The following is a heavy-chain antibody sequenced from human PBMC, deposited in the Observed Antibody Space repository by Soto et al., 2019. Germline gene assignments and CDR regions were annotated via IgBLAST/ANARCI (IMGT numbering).Heavy chain of an antibody. J-gene: IGHJ6*02. D-gene: IGHD6-19*01. Sequence: VKVSCKASGGTFSSYAISWVRQAPGQGLEWMGGIIPIFGTANYAQKFQGRVTITADESTSTAYMELSSLRSEDTAVYYCARDDGIAVAGTRDNYYYYGMDVWGQGTTVTVS. CDR1: GGTFSSYA. V-gene: IGHV1-69*01. CDR2: IIPIFGTA. CDR3: ARDDGIAVAGTRDNYYYYGMDV.